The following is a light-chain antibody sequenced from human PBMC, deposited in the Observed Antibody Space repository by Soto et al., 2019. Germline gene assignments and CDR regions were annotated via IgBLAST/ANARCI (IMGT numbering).Light chain of an antibody. CDR1: QTISSN. V-gene: IGKV3-15*01. J-gene: IGKJ2*01. CDR3: HQYHNWPPPYT. CDR2: GAS. Sequence: EIVMTQSPATLSVSPGERATLSCRASQTISSNLAWYQQKPGQAPRLLIHGASTRATGVPARFSGSGSGTACTITITSLQSEDFAVYYCHQYHNWPPPYTFGQGTELQIK.